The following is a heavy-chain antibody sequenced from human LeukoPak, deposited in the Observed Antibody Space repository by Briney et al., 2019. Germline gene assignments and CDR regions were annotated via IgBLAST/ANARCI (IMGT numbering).Heavy chain of an antibody. V-gene: IGHV1-2*02. D-gene: IGHD6-19*01. CDR3: ARDHGSGWYFSRFDY. CDR2: INPNSGGT. J-gene: IGHJ4*02. CDR1: GYTFTGYY. Sequence: ASVKVSCKASGYTFTGYYVHWVRQAPGQGLEWMGWINPNSGGTNYAQKFQGRVTMTRDTSISTAYMELSRLRSDDTAVYYCARDHGSGWYFSRFDYWGQGTLVTVSS.